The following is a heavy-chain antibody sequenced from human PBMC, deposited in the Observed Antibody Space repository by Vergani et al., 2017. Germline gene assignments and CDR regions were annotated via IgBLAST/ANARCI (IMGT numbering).Heavy chain of an antibody. V-gene: IGHV3-23*01. D-gene: IGHD3-10*01. CDR2: ISSGGGDI. Sequence: EVQLLESGGGLVQPGGPRRLSCAGAGFTFDTYTMAYVRQAPGKGLEWVATISSGGGDIFYADSVKGRFTISRDNSKNTLFLQMNSLKDEDTAVYYCTTAWGLYYLHGEYFQYWGRGTLVSVSS. J-gene: IGHJ1*01. CDR3: TTAWGLYYLHGEYFQY. CDR1: GFTFDTYT.